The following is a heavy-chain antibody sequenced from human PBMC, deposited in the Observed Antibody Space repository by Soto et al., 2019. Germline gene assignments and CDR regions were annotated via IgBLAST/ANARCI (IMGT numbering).Heavy chain of an antibody. CDR2: ISYDSNNK. CDR3: AKDSRQHLSKGGGLFDS. CDR1: GFTFADYG. Sequence: GGSLRLSCAASGFTFADYGMHWVRQAPGKGLEWVSTISYDSNNKYYGDSVKGRFTISRDNSKNTLYLQMDSLRAEDTALYYCAKDSRQHLSKGGGLFDSWGQGILVTVSS. J-gene: IGHJ4*02. V-gene: IGHV3-30*18. D-gene: IGHD6-13*01.